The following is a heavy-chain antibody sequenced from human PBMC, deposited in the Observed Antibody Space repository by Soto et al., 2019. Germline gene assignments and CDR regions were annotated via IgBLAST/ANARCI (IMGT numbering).Heavy chain of an antibody. CDR3: ARHGGYGSGSYLY. V-gene: IGHV1-46*03. Sequence: XSVKVSCNASGYTFTSYYMHLVRHSPGQGLEWMGIINPSGGSTSYAQKFQGRVTMTRDTSTSTVYMELSSLRSEDTAVYYCARHGGYGSGSYLYWGQGTLVTVSS. CDR2: INPSGGST. D-gene: IGHD3-10*01. CDR1: GYTFTSYY. J-gene: IGHJ4*02.